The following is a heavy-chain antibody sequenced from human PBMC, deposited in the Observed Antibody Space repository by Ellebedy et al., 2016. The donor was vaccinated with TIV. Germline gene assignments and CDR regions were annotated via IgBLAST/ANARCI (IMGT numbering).Heavy chain of an antibody. D-gene: IGHD3-10*01. J-gene: IGHJ4*02. Sequence: GESLKISCTASGFIVSTNHMSWVRQAPGKGLEWVGGYTNYSDSVKGRFTISTHNSRNTLYLQMTNLGTEDTAVYYWAKGSFPFGDKSERIYSFQYWGQGTLVTVSS. CDR2: GYT. CDR3: AKGSFPFGDKSERIYSFQY. V-gene: IGHV3-53*04. CDR1: GFIVSTNH.